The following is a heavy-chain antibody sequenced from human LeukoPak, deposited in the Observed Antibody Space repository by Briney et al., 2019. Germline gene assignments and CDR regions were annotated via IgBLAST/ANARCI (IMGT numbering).Heavy chain of an antibody. CDR1: GYTLTELS. J-gene: IGHJ4*02. CDR3: ATDLTSFWSGYYQTDY. V-gene: IGHV1-24*01. Sequence: ASVKVSCKVSGYTLTELSMHWVRQAPGKGLEWMGGFDPEDGETIYAQKFQGRVTMTEDTSTDTAYMGLSSLRSEDTAVYYCATDLTSFWSGYYQTDYWGQGTLATVSS. CDR2: FDPEDGET. D-gene: IGHD3-3*01.